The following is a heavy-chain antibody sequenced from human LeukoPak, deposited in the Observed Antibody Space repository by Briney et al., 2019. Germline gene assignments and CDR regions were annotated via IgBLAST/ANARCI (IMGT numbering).Heavy chain of an antibody. J-gene: IGHJ4*02. CDR1: GYTFTSYY. V-gene: IGHV1-46*01. Sequence: ASVKVSCKASGYTFTSYYVHWVRQAPGQGLEWVGIISPSGGSTRYAQKFQGRVTMTWDTSTSTVYMELSSLRSEDTAVYYCARTKTVTQYYFDYWGQGTLVTVSS. D-gene: IGHD4-23*01. CDR2: ISPSGGST. CDR3: ARTKTVTQYYFDY.